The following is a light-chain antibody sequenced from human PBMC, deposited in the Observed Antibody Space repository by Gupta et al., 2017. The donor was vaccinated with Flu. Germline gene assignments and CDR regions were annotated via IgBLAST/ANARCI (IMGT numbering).Light chain of an antibody. J-gene: IGLJ2*01. Sequence: TARMTCSGDSLPKQYAYWYQQQSGQAPVLVIYEYNDRPSGVPERFSGSSSGTAATSTTSAAQVGDEADDSSYSSARSADHRVIFGGGTKLTVL. V-gene: IGLV3-10*01. CDR1: SLPKQY. CDR2: EYN. CDR3: YSSARSADHRVI.